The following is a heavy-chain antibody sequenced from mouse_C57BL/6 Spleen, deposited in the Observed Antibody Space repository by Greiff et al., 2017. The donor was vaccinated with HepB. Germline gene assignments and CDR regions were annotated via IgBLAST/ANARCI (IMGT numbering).Heavy chain of an antibody. V-gene: IGHV1-15*01. Sequence: VQLQESGAELVRPGASVTLSCKASGYTFTDYEMHWVKQTPVHGLEWIGAIDPETGGTAYNQKFKGKAILTADKSSSTAYMELRSLTSEDSAVYYCTRSLDYWGQGTTLTVSS. CDR3: TRSLDY. CDR1: GYTFTDYE. CDR2: IDPETGGT. J-gene: IGHJ2*01.